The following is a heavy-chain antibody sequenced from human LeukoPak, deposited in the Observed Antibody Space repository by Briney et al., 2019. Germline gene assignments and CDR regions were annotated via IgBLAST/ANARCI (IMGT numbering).Heavy chain of an antibody. Sequence: GGSLRLSCAASGFTFSNAWMSWVRQAPGKRLEWVGRIKSKTDGGTTDYAAPVKGRFTISRDDSKNTLYLQMNSLKTEDTAVYYCTTGPYYDSSGSPDYWGQGTLVTVSS. CDR2: IKSKTDGGTT. V-gene: IGHV3-15*01. CDR1: GFTFSNAW. D-gene: IGHD3-22*01. J-gene: IGHJ4*02. CDR3: TTGPYYDSSGSPDY.